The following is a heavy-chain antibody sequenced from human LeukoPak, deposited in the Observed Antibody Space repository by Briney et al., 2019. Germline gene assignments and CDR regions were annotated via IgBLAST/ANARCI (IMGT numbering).Heavy chain of an antibody. D-gene: IGHD5-18*01. CDR2: IFGSGGSP. J-gene: IGHJ4*02. Sequence: QSGGSLRLSCEASGFTFGSHAMYWVRQAPGKGLEWVAGIFGSGGSPHYADPVKGRFTISRDNSRNTVYLQINSLRAEDTAVYYCGKTTVGYSSGQKPAWPVDYWGQGTLLTVSS. CDR3: GKTTVGYSSGQKPAWPVDY. V-gene: IGHV3-23*01. CDR1: GFTFGSHA.